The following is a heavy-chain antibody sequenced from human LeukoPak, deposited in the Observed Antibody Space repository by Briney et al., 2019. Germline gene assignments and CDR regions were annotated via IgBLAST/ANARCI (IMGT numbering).Heavy chain of an antibody. CDR3: AKVGYGSSGYYYAYYFDY. Sequence: GGSLRLSCAASGFTFDDYAMHWVRQAPGKGLEWVSGISWNSGSIGYADSVKGRFTISRDNAKNSLYLQMNSLRAEDTALYYCAKVGYGSSGYYYAYYFDYWGQGTLSPSPQ. CDR1: GFTFDDYA. J-gene: IGHJ4*02. V-gene: IGHV3-9*01. D-gene: IGHD3-22*01. CDR2: ISWNSGSI.